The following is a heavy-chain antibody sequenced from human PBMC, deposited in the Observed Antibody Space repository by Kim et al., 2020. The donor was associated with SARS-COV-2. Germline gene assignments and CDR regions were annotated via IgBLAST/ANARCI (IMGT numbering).Heavy chain of an antibody. Sequence: GGSLRLSCAASGFTFSSYAMHWVRQAPGKGLEWVAVISYDGSNKYYADSVKGRFTISRDNSKNTLYLQMNSLRAEDTAVYYCARDKKALGSSWSYYYYY. CDR2: ISYDGSNK. CDR1: GFTFSSYA. CDR3: ARDKKALGSSWSYYYYY. D-gene: IGHD6-13*01. V-gene: IGHV3-30*04. J-gene: IGHJ6*01.